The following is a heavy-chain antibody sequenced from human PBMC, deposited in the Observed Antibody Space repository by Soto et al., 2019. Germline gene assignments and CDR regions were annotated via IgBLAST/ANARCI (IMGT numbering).Heavy chain of an antibody. Sequence: QVQLVQSGAEVKKLGSSVKVSCKASGGTFSSYTISWVRQAPGQGLEWMGRIIPILGIANYAQKFQGRVXVTADKSTSTXXMXLXXLRSEDTAVYYCARWIGYCSGGSCYSPYYYYGMDVWGQGTTVTVSS. V-gene: IGHV1-69*02. CDR3: ARWIGYCSGGSCYSPYYYYGMDV. J-gene: IGHJ6*02. D-gene: IGHD2-15*01. CDR2: IIPILGIA. CDR1: GGTFSSYT.